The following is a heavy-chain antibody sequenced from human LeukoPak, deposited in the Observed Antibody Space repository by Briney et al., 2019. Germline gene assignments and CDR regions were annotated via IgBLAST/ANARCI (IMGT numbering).Heavy chain of an antibody. CDR1: GFTFDDYA. CDR3: AKMPHYYYYGMDV. J-gene: IGHJ6*02. CDR2: ISWNSGSI. V-gene: IGHV3-9*01. D-gene: IGHD2-2*01. Sequence: GGSLRLSCAASGFTFDDYAMHWVRQAPGKGLEWVSGISWNSGSIGYAGSVKGRFTISRDNAKNSLYLQMNSLRAEDTALYYCAKMPHYYYYGMDVWGQGTTVTVSS.